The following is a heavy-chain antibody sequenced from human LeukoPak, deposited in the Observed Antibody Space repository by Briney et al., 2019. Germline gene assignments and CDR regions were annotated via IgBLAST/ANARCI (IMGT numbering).Heavy chain of an antibody. D-gene: IGHD2-2*01. J-gene: IGHJ4*02. CDR3: AKGAAVPAATAYYFDY. V-gene: IGHV3-20*04. CDR2: INWNGGST. CDR1: GFTFDDYG. Sequence: GGSLRLSCAASGFTFDDYGMSWVRQAPGKGLEWVSGINWNGGSTGYADSVKGRFTISRDNAKNTLFLQMNSLRHEDTAFYYCAKGAAVPAATAYYFDYWGQGTLVTVSS.